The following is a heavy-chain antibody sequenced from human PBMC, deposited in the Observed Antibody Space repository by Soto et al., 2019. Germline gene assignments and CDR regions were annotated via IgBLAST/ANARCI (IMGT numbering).Heavy chain of an antibody. CDR2: IYHSVST. Sequence: SETLSLTCTVSGDSINSGAHYCTWILHHPGKGLEWLVYIYHSVSTLSNPSLTTRVARSVVTSKHQFSLNLNAVTAAHTPMYCCARSGRVPVNFADWSQGTLVTHSS. J-gene: IGHJ4*02. D-gene: IGHD3-9*01. CDR3: ARSGRVPVNFAD. CDR1: GDSINSGAHY. V-gene: IGHV4-31*03.